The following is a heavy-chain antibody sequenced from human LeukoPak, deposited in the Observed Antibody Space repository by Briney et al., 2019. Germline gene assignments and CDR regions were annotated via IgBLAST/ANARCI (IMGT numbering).Heavy chain of an antibody. CDR2: IDPSDSYT. CDR1: GYSFTSYW. V-gene: IGHV5-10-1*04. CDR3: ARQISSTRGENWFDP. J-gene: IGHJ5*02. D-gene: IGHD2-2*01. Sequence: GESLKISCKGSGYSFTSYWISWVRQMLGKGLEWMGRIDPSDSYTNYSPSFQGQFTISADKSISTAYLQWSSLKASDTAMYYCARQISSTRGENWFDPWGQGTLVTVSS.